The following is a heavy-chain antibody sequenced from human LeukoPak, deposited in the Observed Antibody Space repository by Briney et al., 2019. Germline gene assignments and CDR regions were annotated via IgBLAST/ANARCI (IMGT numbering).Heavy chain of an antibody. J-gene: IGHJ4*02. V-gene: IGHV4-34*01. Sequence: SETLSLTCAVYGGSFSGYYWSWIRQPPGKGLEWIGEINHSGSTNYNPSLKSRVTISVDTSKNQFSLKLSSVTAADTAVYYRARGGTTFDYWGQGTLVTVSS. CDR1: GGSFSGYY. D-gene: IGHD1-1*01. CDR3: ARGGTTFDY. CDR2: INHSGST.